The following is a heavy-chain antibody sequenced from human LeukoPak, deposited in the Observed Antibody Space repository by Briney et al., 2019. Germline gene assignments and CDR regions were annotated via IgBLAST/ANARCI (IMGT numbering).Heavy chain of an antibody. V-gene: IGHV3-9*01. J-gene: IGHJ5*02. D-gene: IGHD3-9*01. CDR1: GFTFDDYA. CDR3: AKDESSLVARDNWFDP. CDR2: ISWNSGSI. Sequence: GGSLRLSCAASGFTFDDYAMHWVRQAPGKGLEWVSGISWNSGSIGYADSVKGRFTISRDNAKNSLYLQMNSLRAEDTALYYCAKDESSLVARDNWFDPWGQGTLVTVSS.